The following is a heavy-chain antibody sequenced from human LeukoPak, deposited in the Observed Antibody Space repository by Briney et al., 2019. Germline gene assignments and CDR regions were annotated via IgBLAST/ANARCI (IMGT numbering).Heavy chain of an antibody. J-gene: IGHJ4*02. CDR3: TREAVTANGYFDY. CDR2: IKSKTDGGTT. V-gene: IGHV3-15*01. CDR1: GFTFSNAW. D-gene: IGHD2-21*02. Sequence: KTGGSLRLSCAASGFTFSNAWMTWVRRAPGKGLEWVGRIKSKTDGGTTDYAAPVKGRFTISRDDSKNTLYLQMNSLKTEDTAVYYCTREAVTANGYFDYWGQGTLVTVSS.